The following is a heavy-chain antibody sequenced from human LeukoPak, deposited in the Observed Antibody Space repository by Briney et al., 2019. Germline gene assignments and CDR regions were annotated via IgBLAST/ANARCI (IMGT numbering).Heavy chain of an antibody. D-gene: IGHD6-13*01. CDR1: GFTFSSYG. CDR3: ARGGSSSWHGDWFDP. Sequence: PGGSLRLSCAASGFTFSSYGMPWVRQAPGEGLEGVAFIWYDGSNKYYADSVKGRFTISRDNSKNTLYLQMNSLRAEDTAVYYCARGGSSSWHGDWFDPWGQGTLVTVSS. CDR2: IWYDGSNK. V-gene: IGHV3-30*02. J-gene: IGHJ5*02.